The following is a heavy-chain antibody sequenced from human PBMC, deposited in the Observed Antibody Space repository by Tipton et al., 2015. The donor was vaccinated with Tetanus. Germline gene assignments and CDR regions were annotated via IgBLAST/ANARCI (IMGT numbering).Heavy chain of an antibody. CDR3: AREDYFDISAFDI. D-gene: IGHD2/OR15-2a*01. J-gene: IGHJ3*02. Sequence: LRLSCNVSGASMSSSSYYWDWIRQTPGKGLEWIGYIDYNGSTKYNPSLRSRVTLSLDTSKNQISMRLTSVTAADTAVYYCAREDYFDISAFDIWGQGTMVTVSS. V-gene: IGHV4-61*01. CDR1: GASMSSSSYY. CDR2: IDYNGST.